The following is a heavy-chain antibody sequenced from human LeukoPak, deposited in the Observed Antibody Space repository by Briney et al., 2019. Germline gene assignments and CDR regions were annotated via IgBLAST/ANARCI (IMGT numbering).Heavy chain of an antibody. CDR1: GFTFSSYW. CDR3: ARGDYDSSGYYYGYFDY. Sequence: GGSLRLSCAASGFTFSSYWMSWVRQAPGKGLEGVANIKQDGSEKYYVDSVKGRFTISRDNSKNTLYLQMNSLRAEDTAVYYCARGDYDSSGYYYGYFDYWGQGTLVTVSS. V-gene: IGHV3-7*01. CDR2: IKQDGSEK. J-gene: IGHJ4*02. D-gene: IGHD3-22*01.